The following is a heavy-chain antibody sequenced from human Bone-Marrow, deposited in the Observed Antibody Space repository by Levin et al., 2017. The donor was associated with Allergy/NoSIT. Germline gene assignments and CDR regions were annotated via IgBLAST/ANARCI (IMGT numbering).Heavy chain of an antibody. Sequence: KPGGSLRLSCAASGFTFSDNYVTWIRQAPGKGLERLSSISTSGGNLYYANSVRGRFTISRDNAKNSLFLQMNSLRAEDTAVYYCARVSVAVAGRGYFDYWGQGTLVTVSS. CDR2: ISTSGGNL. J-gene: IGHJ4*02. CDR1: GFTFSDNY. D-gene: IGHD6-19*01. V-gene: IGHV3-11*01. CDR3: ARVSVAVAGRGYFDY.